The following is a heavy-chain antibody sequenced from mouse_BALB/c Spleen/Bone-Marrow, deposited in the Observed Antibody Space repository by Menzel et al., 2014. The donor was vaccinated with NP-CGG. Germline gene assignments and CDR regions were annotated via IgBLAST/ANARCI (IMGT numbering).Heavy chain of an antibody. CDR2: IAPGSGST. CDR1: GYTFTSYW. D-gene: IGHD2-1*01. J-gene: IGHJ4*01. Sequence: DLVKPGASVKLSCKASGYTFTSYWINWIKQRPGQGLEWIGRIAPGSGSTYYNEMFKGKATLTVDTSSSTAYIQLSSLSSEVSAVYFCARFPIYYGSYGAMDYWGQGTSVTVSS. CDR3: ARFPIYYGSYGAMDY. V-gene: IGHV1S41*01.